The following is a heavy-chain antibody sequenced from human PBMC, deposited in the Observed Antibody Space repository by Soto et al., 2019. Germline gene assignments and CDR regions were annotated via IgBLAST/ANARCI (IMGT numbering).Heavy chain of an antibody. CDR2: ISGGGTGT. J-gene: IGHJ4*02. V-gene: IGHV3-23*01. CDR3: ANIGLTTGSPLQ. Sequence: GGSLRLSCAASGFTFTSYAMTWVRQAPGKGLEWVSRISGGGTGTYYADSVKGRFTISRDNSKNTLFLQMNNLRADDTAIYYCANIGLTTGSPLQWGQGTLVTVSS. CDR1: GFTFTSYA. D-gene: IGHD1-1*01.